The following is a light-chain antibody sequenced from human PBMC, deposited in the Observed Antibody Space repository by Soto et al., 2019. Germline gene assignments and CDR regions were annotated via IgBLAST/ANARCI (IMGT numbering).Light chain of an antibody. CDR2: DAY. J-gene: IGKJ1*01. V-gene: IGKV1-33*01. Sequence: DIQMTQSPPSLSASLGDKVTITCQASHDIGNSLNWYQDKPGQPPKLVIYDAYNLETGVPSTFSGNGYGTDFTFTISSLQPDDFATYYCQQYNSFWTFGQGTKVDIK. CDR3: QQYNSFWT. CDR1: HDIGNS.